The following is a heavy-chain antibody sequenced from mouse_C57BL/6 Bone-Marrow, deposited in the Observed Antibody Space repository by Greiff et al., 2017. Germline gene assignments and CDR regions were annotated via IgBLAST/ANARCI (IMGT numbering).Heavy chain of an antibody. D-gene: IGHD1-1*01. V-gene: IGHV14-4*01. CDR3: TTFPLITTVVATDYFDY. Sequence: EVQLQQSGAELVRPGASVKLSCTASGFNITDDYMHWVKQRPEQGLEWIGWIDPENGDTEYASKFQGKATITEDTSPNTAYLQLSSLTSEDTAVYYCTTFPLITTVVATDYFDYWGQGTTLTVSS. CDR1: GFNITDDY. J-gene: IGHJ2*01. CDR2: IDPENGDT.